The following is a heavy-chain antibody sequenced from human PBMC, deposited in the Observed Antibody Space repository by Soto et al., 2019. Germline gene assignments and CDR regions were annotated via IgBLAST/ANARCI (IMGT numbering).Heavy chain of an antibody. CDR3: AKRGILGAQGMAYFDL. Sequence: QVQLMESGGGVVQPGRSLRLSCAASGCTFNTYAMHWVRQAPGKGLEWVAVITPDGTEQYYADSVKGRFTISRDNSKNTLYLQMNSLGLEDMSIYHCAKRGILGAQGMAYFDLWGRGTLVTVSS. J-gene: IGHJ2*01. D-gene: IGHD1-26*01. CDR1: GCTFNTYA. CDR2: ITPDGTEQ. V-gene: IGHV3-30*18.